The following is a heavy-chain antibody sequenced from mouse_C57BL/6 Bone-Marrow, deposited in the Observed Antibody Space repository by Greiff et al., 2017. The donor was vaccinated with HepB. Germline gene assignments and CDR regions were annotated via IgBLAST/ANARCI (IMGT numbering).Heavy chain of an antibody. CDR3: AREGYDYFAY. D-gene: IGHD2-4*01. CDR1: GYTFTDYY. J-gene: IGHJ3*01. CDR2: INPNNGGT. V-gene: IGHV1-26*01. Sequence: EVKLVESGPELVKPGASVKISCKASGYTFTDYYMNWVKQSHGKSLEWIGDINPNNGGTSYNQKFKGKATLTVDKSSSTAYMELRSLTSEDSAVYYCAREGYDYFAYWGQGTLVTVSA.